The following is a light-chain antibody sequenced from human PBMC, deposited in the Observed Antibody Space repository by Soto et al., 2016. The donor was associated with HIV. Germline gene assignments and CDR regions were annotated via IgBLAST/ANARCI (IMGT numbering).Light chain of an antibody. CDR1: QSVRSS. Sequence: DIQMTQSPSTLSASVGDRVTITCRATQSVRSSLAWYQQKPGEAPKLLIYKASSLQSGVPSRFSGSGSGTEFTLTINSLQPDDLATYYCQQYYILWTFGQGTKVEVK. CDR2: KAS. V-gene: IGKV1-5*03. CDR3: QQYYILWT. J-gene: IGKJ1*01.